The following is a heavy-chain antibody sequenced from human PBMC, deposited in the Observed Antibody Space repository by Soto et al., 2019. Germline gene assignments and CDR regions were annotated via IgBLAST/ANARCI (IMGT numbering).Heavy chain of an antibody. CDR2: FSGSGGST. J-gene: IGHJ6*02. CDR1: GFTFSNYA. V-gene: IGHV3-23*01. D-gene: IGHD5-12*01. CDR3: AREWTGDTCPCLDV. Sequence: EVQLLESGGGLVQPGGSLRLSCAAAGFTFSNYALTWVRQSPGKGLEWVSTFSGSGGSTYYADSVRGRFTISRDNSKNSLFLQMNSLRVEDTAIYYCAREWTGDTCPCLDVWGQGTTVSFSS.